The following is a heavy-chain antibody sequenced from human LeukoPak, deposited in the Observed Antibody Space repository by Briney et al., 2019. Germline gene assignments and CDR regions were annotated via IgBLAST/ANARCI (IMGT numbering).Heavy chain of an antibody. Sequence: LSLTCTVSRGSISGYYWNWVRQAPGKGLEWVSYICGRGTTKYYADSVKGRFTISRDSAENALYLQMNDLRAEDTAVYYCARDLHFYGSGNFVPGLPDYWGQGTLVTVSS. CDR2: ICGRGTTK. V-gene: IGHV3-48*03. J-gene: IGHJ4*02. D-gene: IGHD3-10*01. CDR1: RGSISGYY. CDR3: ARDLHFYGSGNFVPGLPDY.